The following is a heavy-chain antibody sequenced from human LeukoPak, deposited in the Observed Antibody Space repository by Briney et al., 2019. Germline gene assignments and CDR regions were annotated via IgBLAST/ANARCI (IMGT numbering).Heavy chain of an antibody. Sequence: KPSETLSLTCTVSGGSISSSSYYWGWIRQPPGKGLEWIGSIYYSGSTYYNPSLKSRVTISVGTSKNQFSRKLSSVTAADTAVYYCARLRSLLWFGELNDWGQGTLVTVSS. CDR2: IYYSGST. D-gene: IGHD3-10*01. V-gene: IGHV4-39*01. CDR3: ARLRSLLWFGELND. CDR1: GGSISSSSYY. J-gene: IGHJ4*02.